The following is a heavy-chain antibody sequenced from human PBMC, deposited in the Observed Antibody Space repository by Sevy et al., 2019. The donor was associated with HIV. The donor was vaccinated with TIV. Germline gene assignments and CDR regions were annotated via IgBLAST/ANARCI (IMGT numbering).Heavy chain of an antibody. D-gene: IGHD3-22*01. Sequence: ASVKVSCKVYGHTLNRLGIHWVRQAPGKGLEWMGSFDPEDGETFQAQKFQGRVTMTDDTFTDTAYMELSSLRAEDTVVYYCAATKDYYENSGSPFDYWGQGTLVTVSS. CDR3: AATKDYYENSGSPFDY. V-gene: IGHV1-24*01. CDR1: GHTLNRLG. CDR2: FDPEDGET. J-gene: IGHJ4*02.